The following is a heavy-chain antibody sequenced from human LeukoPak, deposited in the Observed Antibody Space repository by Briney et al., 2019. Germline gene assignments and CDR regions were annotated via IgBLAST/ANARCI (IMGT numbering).Heavy chain of an antibody. V-gene: IGHV3-21*04. J-gene: IGHJ4*02. CDR3: AKGVIYLRTMIVAPPDY. CDR2: TSSSSSYI. D-gene: IGHD3-22*01. CDR1: GFTFSSYS. Sequence: GGSLRLSCAASGFTFSSYSMNWVRQAPGKGLEWVSSTSSSSSYIYYADSVKGRFTISRDNSKNTLYLQMNSLRAEDTAVYYCAKGVIYLRTMIVAPPDYWGQGTLVTVSS.